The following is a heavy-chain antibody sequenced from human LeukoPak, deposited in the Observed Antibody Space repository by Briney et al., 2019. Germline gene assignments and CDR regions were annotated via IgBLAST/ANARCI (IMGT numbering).Heavy chain of an antibody. Sequence: ASVKVACKASGYTFTIYGISWVRQAPGQGLGWRGWVSAYNGNTNYEQKLQGRVTMTTDTSTSTAYMELRSLRSDDTAVYYCARAGRIAAPPDYWGQGTLVTVSS. CDR3: ARAGRIAAPPDY. CDR2: VSAYNGNT. D-gene: IGHD6-13*01. J-gene: IGHJ4*02. V-gene: IGHV1-18*04. CDR1: GYTFTIYG.